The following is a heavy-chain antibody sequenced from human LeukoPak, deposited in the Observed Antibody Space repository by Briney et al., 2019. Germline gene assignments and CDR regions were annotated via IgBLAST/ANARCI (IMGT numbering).Heavy chain of an antibody. J-gene: IGHJ6*04. D-gene: IGHD3-16*01. V-gene: IGHV3-74*01. CDR2: ITRDGSST. CDR1: GFTFSSSW. CDR3: ARDPGYESWSPFWGGMDV. Sequence: GSLRLSCAASGFTFSSSWMHWVRRAPGKGLVWVSRITRDGSSTTYADSVKGRFTTSRDNAKNTLYLQMDSLRDDDTAVYYCARDPGYESWSPFWGGMDVWGNGTTVIVSS.